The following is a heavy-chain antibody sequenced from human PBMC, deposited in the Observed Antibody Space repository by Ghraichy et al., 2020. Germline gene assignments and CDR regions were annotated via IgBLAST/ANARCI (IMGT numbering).Heavy chain of an antibody. D-gene: IGHD6-19*01. Sequence: LSLTCAASGFTFSSYAMSWVRQAPGKGLEWVSAISGSGGSTYYADSVKGRFTISRDNSKNTLYLQMNSLRAEDTAVYYCAKDLSSGWYILDYWGQGTLVTVSS. V-gene: IGHV3-23*01. CDR3: AKDLSSGWYILDY. J-gene: IGHJ4*02. CDR2: ISGSGGST. CDR1: GFTFSSYA.